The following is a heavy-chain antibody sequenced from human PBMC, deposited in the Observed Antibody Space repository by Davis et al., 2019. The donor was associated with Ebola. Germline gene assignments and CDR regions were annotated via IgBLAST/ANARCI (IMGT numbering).Heavy chain of an antibody. CDR1: GFTFCGHT. CDR2: INSNSGST. CDR3: ARGAGTGYYDA. J-gene: IGHJ4*02. V-gene: IGHV3-48*02. Sequence: GESLKISCAASGFTFCGHTMNWVRQAPGKGLEWVSYINSNSGSTYYTDSVKGRFTISRDNAKNSLFLQMNGLRDEDTAVYYCARGAGTGYYDAWGPGTLVTVSS. D-gene: IGHD1-1*01.